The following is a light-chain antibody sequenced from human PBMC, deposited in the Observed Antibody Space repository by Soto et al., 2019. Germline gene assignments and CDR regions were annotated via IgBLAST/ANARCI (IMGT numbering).Light chain of an antibody. J-gene: IGKJ4*01. CDR3: PQYNTWPPLT. CDR2: GAS. CDR1: QSVSSS. V-gene: IGKV3-15*01. Sequence: VVVTQSPDTLSLSPGETATLSCRASQSVSSSVDSYQQKPGHPPSLLIYGASTRATGIPATFIGSGSGREFTLTISSLQSEDFAVYYCPQYNTWPPLTFGGGTKVDIK.